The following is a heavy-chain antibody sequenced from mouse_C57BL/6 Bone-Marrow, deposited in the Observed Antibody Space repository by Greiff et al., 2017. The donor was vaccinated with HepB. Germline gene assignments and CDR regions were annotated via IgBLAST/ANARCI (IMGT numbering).Heavy chain of an antibody. J-gene: IGHJ2*01. V-gene: IGHV1-19*01. CDR1: GYTFTDYY. CDR3: ARDRAHYYGSSYGDY. D-gene: IGHD1-1*01. Sequence: EVQLQQSGPVLVKPGASVKMSCKTSGYTFTDYYMNWVKQSHGKSLEWIGVINPYNGGTSYNQKFKGKATLTVDKSSSTAYMELNSLTSEDSAVYYCARDRAHYYGSSYGDYWGQGTTLTVSS. CDR2: INPYNGGT.